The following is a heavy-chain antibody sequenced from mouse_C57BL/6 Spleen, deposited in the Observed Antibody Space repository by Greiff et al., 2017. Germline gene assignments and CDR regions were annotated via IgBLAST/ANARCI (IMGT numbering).Heavy chain of an antibody. CDR1: GFSLSTFGMG. CDR3: ARISYDYDPKKVYFDY. V-gene: IGHV8-8*01. Sequence: QVTLKESGPGILQPSQTLSLTCSFSGFSLSTFGMGVGWIRQPSGKGLEWLAHIWWDDDNYYNPALKSRLTISKDTSKNQVFLKIANVDTADTATYYCARISYDYDPKKVYFDYWGQGTTLTVSS. CDR2: IWWDDDN. J-gene: IGHJ2*01. D-gene: IGHD2-4*01.